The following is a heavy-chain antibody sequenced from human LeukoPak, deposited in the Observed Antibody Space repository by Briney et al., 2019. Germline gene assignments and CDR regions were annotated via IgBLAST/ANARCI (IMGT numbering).Heavy chain of an antibody. J-gene: IGHJ4*02. CDR2: IYTSGST. V-gene: IGHV4-61*02. CDR1: GGSISSGMYY. D-gene: IGHD3-22*01. Sequence: PSETLSLTCTVSGGSISSGMYYWSWIRQPAGKGLEWIGRIYTSGSTNYNPSLKSRVTISVDTSKNQFSLKLSSVIAADTAVYYCAREGDYYESHFHYWGQGTLVTVSS. CDR3: AREGDYYESHFHY.